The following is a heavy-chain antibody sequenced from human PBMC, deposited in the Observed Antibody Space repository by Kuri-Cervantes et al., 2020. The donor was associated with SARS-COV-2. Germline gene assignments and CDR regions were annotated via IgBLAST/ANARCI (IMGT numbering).Heavy chain of an antibody. Sequence: SGPTLVKPTQTLTLTCTFSGFSLSTSGMRVSWIRQPPGKALEWLARIDWDDDRFYSTSLKTRLTISKDTPKNQVVLTMTNMDPVDTATYYCARGSGSTFDAFDIWGQGTMVTVSS. J-gene: IGHJ3*02. CDR3: ARGSGSTFDAFDI. D-gene: IGHD3-3*01. CDR1: GFSLSTSGMR. CDR2: IDWDDDR. V-gene: IGHV2-70*04.